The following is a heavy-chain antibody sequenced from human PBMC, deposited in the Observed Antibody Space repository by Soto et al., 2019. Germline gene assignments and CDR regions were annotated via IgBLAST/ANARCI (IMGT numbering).Heavy chain of an antibody. V-gene: IGHV3-7*03. D-gene: IGHD2-15*01. J-gene: IGHJ5*02. CDR1: GFTFSSYW. CDR2: IKQDGSEK. CDR3: TTDSTQTFCDGGPCYSVQTKTHDS. Sequence: GWSLRLSCAASGFTFSSYWMTWVRQAQGKGLEWVANIKQDGSEKYYVGSVEGRFTISRDNAENSLYLQMDSLGVEDTAVYYCTTDSTQTFCDGGPCYSVQTKTHDSWGQGTLVTVSS.